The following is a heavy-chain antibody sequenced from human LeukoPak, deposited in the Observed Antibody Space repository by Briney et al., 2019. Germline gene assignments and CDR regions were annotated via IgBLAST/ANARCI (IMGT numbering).Heavy chain of an antibody. CDR1: GFTFSSYS. J-gene: IGHJ4*02. CDR2: ISSSSSYI. Sequence: GGSLRLSCAASGFTFSSYSMNWVRQAPGKGLEWVSSISSSSSYIYYADSVKGRFTISRDNAKNSLYLQMNSLRAEDTAVYYCARAGSSSSSFDYWGQGTLVTVSS. D-gene: IGHD6-6*01. CDR3: ARAGSSSSSFDY. V-gene: IGHV3-21*01.